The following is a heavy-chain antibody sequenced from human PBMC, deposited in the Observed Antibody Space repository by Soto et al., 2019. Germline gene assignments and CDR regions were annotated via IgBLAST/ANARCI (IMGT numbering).Heavy chain of an antibody. CDR3: VRGMNPQAY. CDR1: GFSISSCFY. Sequence: PETLSLTCNVPGFSISSCFYWGWVRQPPGKGFGWIVAIYNTGTTYFNPSLKSRVTMTVASSKNTSSRTLASLHAADTALYYCVRGMNPQAYRRQRTPVTVPS. J-gene: IGHJ4*02. V-gene: IGHV4-38-2*02. CDR2: IYNTGTT.